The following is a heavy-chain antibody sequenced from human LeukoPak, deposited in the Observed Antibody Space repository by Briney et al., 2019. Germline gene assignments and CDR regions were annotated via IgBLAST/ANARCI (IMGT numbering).Heavy chain of an antibody. D-gene: IGHD5-18*01. CDR3: ARGDRYSYALDY. CDR2: IYSGGST. V-gene: IGHV3-66*01. J-gene: IGHJ4*02. Sequence: GGSLGLSCAASGFTFDDYGMSWVRQAPGKGLEWVSVIYSGGSTYYADSVKGRFTISRDNSKNTLYLQMNSLRAEDTAVYYCARGDRYSYALDYWGQGTLVTVSS. CDR1: GFTFDDYG.